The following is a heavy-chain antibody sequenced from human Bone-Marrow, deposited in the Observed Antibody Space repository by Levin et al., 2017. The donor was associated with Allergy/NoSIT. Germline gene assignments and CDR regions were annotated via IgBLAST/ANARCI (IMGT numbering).Heavy chain of an antibody. CDR3: AKATSNYGDYDHFFDF. D-gene: IGHD4-17*01. J-gene: IGHJ4*02. CDR2: LNSRGDIP. Sequence: GGSLRLSCAASGFIFNAYAMTWVRQAPGKGLEWVSSLNSRGDIPDSADSVKGRFTISRDNSKNTLFLQMHSLRVEDTAVYYCAKATSNYGDYDHFFDFWGQGTLVTVSP. CDR1: GFIFNAYA. V-gene: IGHV3-23*01.